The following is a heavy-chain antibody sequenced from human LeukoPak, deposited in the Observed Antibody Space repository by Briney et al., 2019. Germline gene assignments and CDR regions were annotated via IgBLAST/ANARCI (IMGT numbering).Heavy chain of an antibody. J-gene: IGHJ4*02. Sequence: PSQTLSLTCTVSGGSISSGSYYWSWIRQPAGKGLEWIGRIYTSGSTNYNPSLKSRVTISVDTSKNQFSLKPSSVTAADTAVYYCARGPGYSYTFDYWGQGTLVTVSS. CDR3: ARGPGYSYTFDY. CDR1: GGSISSGSYY. D-gene: IGHD5-18*01. V-gene: IGHV4-61*02. CDR2: IYTSGST.